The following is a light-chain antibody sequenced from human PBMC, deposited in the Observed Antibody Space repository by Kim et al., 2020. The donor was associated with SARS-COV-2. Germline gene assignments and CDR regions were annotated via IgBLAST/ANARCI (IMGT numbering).Light chain of an antibody. V-gene: IGLV3-25*03. Sequence: SYELTQPPSVSVSPGQTARITCSGDALPKQYAYWYQQKPGQAPVLIIYKDNERPSGIPERFSGSSSGTTATLTISGVQAEDETDYFCQSTDSSGTYWVFGGGTQLTVL. CDR3: QSTDSSGTYWV. CDR1: ALPKQY. CDR2: KDN. J-gene: IGLJ3*02.